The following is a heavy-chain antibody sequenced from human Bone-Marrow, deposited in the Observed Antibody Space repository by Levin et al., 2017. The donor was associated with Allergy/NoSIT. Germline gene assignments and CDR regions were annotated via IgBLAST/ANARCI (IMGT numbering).Heavy chain of an antibody. J-gene: IGHJ6*02. D-gene: IGHD2-21*02. CDR1: GDSMSTGNYY. V-gene: IGHV4-30-4*08. Sequence: SQTLSLTCSVSGDSMSTGNYYYNWVRQPPGRGLEWIGYIYYNGLTYYNPSFRSRVTISLDRSRKQFFLNLRSLSAADTAVYYCARVSCNSNDCYRHYYFGLDVWGRGTTVTVSS. CDR2: IYYNGLT. CDR3: ARVSCNSNDCYRHYYFGLDV.